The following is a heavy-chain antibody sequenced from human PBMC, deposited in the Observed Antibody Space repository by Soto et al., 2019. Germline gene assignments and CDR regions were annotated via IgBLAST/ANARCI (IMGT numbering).Heavy chain of an antibody. J-gene: IGHJ6*02. CDR3: AKARIGMIRGVMNYYGMDV. CDR2: LLSDGSDK. D-gene: IGHD3-10*01. Sequence: QVQLVESGGGGVQPGRSLRLSCAASGFTFSNYGMHWVRQAPGKGLEWVAFLLSDGSDKYFADSVKGRFTISRDNSKNTLHWQMTRRRAQDTAVYYCAKARIGMIRGVMNYYGMDVWGQGTGVTVSS. V-gene: IGHV3-30*18. CDR1: GFTFSNYG.